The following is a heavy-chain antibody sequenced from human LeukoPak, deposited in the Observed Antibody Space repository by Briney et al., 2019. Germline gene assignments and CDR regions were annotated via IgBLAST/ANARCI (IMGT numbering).Heavy chain of an antibody. CDR2: INHSGST. J-gene: IGHJ6*03. CDR1: GGSFSGYY. CDR3: ARAGPRQWLWPGAWYYMDV. V-gene: IGHV4-34*01. D-gene: IGHD6-19*01. Sequence: SETLSLTCAVYGGSFSGYYWSWIRQPPGKGLEWIGEINHSGSTNYNPSLKSRVTISVDTSKNQFSLKLSSVTAADTAVYYCARAGPRQWLWPGAWYYMDVWGKGTTVTVSS.